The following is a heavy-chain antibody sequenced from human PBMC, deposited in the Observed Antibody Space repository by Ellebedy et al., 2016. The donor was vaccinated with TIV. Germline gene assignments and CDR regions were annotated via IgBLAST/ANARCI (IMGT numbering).Heavy chain of an antibody. CDR2: ISHSGST. V-gene: IGHV4-59*08. Sequence: MPSETLSLTCTVSGGSISSYYWSRIRQPPGKGLEWIGYISHSGSTNYKSSLTSRVTILEDTSKNQFSLRLSYVTAADSAVYYCARHSPAVNGLISLIGPNAFDIWGQGTTVTVSS. CDR1: GGSISSYY. J-gene: IGHJ3*02. D-gene: IGHD3-22*01. CDR3: ARHSPAVNGLISLIGPNAFDI.